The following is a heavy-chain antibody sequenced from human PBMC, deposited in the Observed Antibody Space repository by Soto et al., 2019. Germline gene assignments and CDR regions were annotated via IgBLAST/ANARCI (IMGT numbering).Heavy chain of an antibody. CDR2: IYYSGST. CDR3: ARGGITIFGGIFDY. J-gene: IGHJ4*02. V-gene: IGHV4-59*01. Sequence: SETLSLTCTVSGGSISRYYWSWIRQPPGKGLEWIGYIYYSGSTNYNPSLQSRVTISVDTSKNQFSLKLSSVTAADTAVYYCARGGITIFGGIFDYWGQGTLVTVSS. D-gene: IGHD3-3*01. CDR1: GGSISRYY.